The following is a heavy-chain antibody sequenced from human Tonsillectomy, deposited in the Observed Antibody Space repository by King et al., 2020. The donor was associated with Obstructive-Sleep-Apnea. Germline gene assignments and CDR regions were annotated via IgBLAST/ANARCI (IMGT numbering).Heavy chain of an antibody. CDR3: GRDYYDSSAYYPQPSDY. Sequence: QLVQSGAEVKKPGASVKVSCKASGYTFTSYGISWVRQAPGQGLEWMGWISAYNGNTNYAQKLQGRVTMTTDTSSSTVYMELRGLRSDDTAVYYCGRDYYDSSAYYPQPSDYWVQGTLVTVSS. CDR1: GYTFTSYG. V-gene: IGHV1-18*01. D-gene: IGHD3-22*01. CDR2: ISAYNGNT. J-gene: IGHJ4*02.